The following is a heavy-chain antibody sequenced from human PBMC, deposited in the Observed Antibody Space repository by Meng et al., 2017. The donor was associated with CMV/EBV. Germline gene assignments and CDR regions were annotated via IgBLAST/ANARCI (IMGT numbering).Heavy chain of an antibody. CDR1: GFTFSSYA. J-gene: IGHJ3*02. CDR3: ARERGRMIVVARGFDAFDI. D-gene: IGHD3-22*01. Sequence: GVLKISCAASGFTFSSYAMSWVRQAPGKGLEWVANIKQDGSEKYYVDSVKGRFTISRDNAKNSLYLQMNSLRAEDTAVYYCARERGRMIVVARGFDAFDIWGQGTMVTVSS. V-gene: IGHV3-7*01. CDR2: IKQDGSEK.